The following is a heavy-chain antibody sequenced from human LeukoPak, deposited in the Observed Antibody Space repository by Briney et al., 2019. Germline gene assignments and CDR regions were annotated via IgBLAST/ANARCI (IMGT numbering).Heavy chain of an antibody. CDR3: AIQIITMVRGSTTFDY. Sequence: PGGSLRLSCAASGFTFSSYAMSSVRQAPGKGLEWVSAISGSGGSTYYADSVKGRFTISRDNSKNTLYLQMNSLRAEDTAVYYCAIQIITMVRGSTTFDYWGQGTLVTVSS. CDR1: GFTFSSYA. CDR2: ISGSGGST. D-gene: IGHD3-10*01. V-gene: IGHV3-23*01. J-gene: IGHJ4*02.